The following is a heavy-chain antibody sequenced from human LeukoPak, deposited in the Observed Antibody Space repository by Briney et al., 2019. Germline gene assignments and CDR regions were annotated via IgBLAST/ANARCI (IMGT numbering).Heavy chain of an antibody. V-gene: IGHV3-23*01. J-gene: IGHJ4*02. D-gene: IGHD2-2*01. Sequence: GRSLRLSCAASGFTFSSYAMSWVRQAPGKGLEWVSAISGSGGSTYYADSVKGRFTISRDNSKNTLYLQMNSLRAEDTAVYYCATPRGVDVVAPRPFDYWGQGTLVTVSS. CDR2: ISGSGGST. CDR1: GFTFSSYA. CDR3: ATPRGVDVVAPRPFDY.